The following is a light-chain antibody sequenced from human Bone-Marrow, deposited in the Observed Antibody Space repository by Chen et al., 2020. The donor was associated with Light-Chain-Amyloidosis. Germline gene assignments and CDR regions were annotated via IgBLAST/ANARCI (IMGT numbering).Light chain of an antibody. CDR1: NMGSTS. Sequence: SYVLIQPSSVSLAPGQMGTTPCGGNNMGSTSVHWYLQTPGQAPLLVVYDDSDRPSGIPGRLSGSNSGNTATLTISRVEAGDEADYYCQVWDRSSDRPVFGGGTKLTVL. CDR3: QVWDRSSDRPV. CDR2: DDS. V-gene: IGLV3-21*02. J-gene: IGLJ3*02.